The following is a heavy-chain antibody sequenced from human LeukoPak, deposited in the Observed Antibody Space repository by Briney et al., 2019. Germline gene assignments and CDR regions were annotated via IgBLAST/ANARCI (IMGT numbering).Heavy chain of an antibody. D-gene: IGHD2/OR15-2a*01. J-gene: IGHJ5*02. CDR3: ARGSKNSQYNWFDP. V-gene: IGHV4-30-2*01. CDR2: VYHSGST. CDR1: GGSISSGGYS. Sequence: PSQTLSLTCAVSGGSISSGGYSGSWIRQPPGKGLEWIGYVYHSGSTYYNPSLKSRVTISVDRSKNQFSLKLSSVTAADTAVYYCARGSKNSQYNWFDPWGQGTLVTVSS.